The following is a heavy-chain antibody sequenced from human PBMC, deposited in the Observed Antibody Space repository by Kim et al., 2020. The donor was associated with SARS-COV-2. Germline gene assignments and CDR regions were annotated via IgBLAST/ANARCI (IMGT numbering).Heavy chain of an antibody. D-gene: IGHD6-19*01. CDR3: ARGLGYSSGWYSSKRSQASWFDP. Sequence: SETLSLTCAVYGGSFSGYYWSWIRQPPGKGLEWIGEINHSGSTNYNPSLKSRVTISVDTSKNQFSLKLSSVTAADTAVYYCARGLGYSSGWYSSKRSQASWFDPWGQGTLVTVSS. CDR1: GGSFSGYY. V-gene: IGHV4-34*01. CDR2: INHSGST. J-gene: IGHJ5*02.